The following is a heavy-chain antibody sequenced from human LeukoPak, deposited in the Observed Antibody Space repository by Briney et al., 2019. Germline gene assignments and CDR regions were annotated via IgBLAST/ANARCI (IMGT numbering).Heavy chain of an antibody. D-gene: IGHD2-15*01. Sequence: GGSLRLSCAASGFTVSSNYMSWVRQAPGKGLEWVSVIYGGGSTYYADSVKGRFTISRDNSKNTLYLQMNSLRAEDTAVYYCARSAVAYYFDYWGQGTLVTVSS. J-gene: IGHJ4*02. CDR1: GFTVSSNY. CDR3: ARSAVAYYFDY. CDR2: IYGGGST. V-gene: IGHV3-53*01.